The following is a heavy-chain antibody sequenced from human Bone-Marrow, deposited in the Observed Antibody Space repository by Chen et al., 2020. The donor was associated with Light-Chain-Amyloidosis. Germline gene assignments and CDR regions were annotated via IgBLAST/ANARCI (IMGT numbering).Heavy chain of an antibody. Sequence: EVALEQSGPEGKKPGESLKISSKGSGNTIPNYWIGWVRQMPGKGLEWMGVIYPDDSDARYSPSFEGQVTISADKSITTAYLQWRSLKASDTAMYYCARRRDGYNFDYWGQGTLVTVSS. CDR1: GNTIPNYW. V-gene: IGHV5-51*01. J-gene: IGHJ4*02. CDR3: ARRRDGYNFDY. D-gene: IGHD5-12*01. CDR2: IYPDDSDA.